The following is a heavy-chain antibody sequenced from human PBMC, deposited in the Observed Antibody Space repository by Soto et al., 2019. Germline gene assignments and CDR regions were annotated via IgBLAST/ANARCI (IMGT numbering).Heavy chain of an antibody. J-gene: IGHJ6*02. D-gene: IGHD7-27*01. Sequence: PVGSLRLSCAASGFTFSSYGMHWVRQAPGKGLEWVAVISYDGSNKYYADSVKGRFTISRDNSKNTLYLQMNSLRAEDTAVYYCAKDPYGGNWGPGYYYGMDVWGQGTTVTVSS. CDR3: AKDPYGGNWGPGYYYGMDV. V-gene: IGHV3-30*18. CDR2: ISYDGSNK. CDR1: GFTFSSYG.